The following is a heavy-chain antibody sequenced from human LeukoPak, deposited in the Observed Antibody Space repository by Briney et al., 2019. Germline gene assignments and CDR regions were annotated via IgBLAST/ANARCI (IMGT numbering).Heavy chain of an antibody. V-gene: IGHV4-4*02. Sequence: SETLSLTCTVSGDSISCSNWWNWVRLPPGKGLDWIGEISHTGSTKYSPSLKDRVTISKDNSKNQFSLKLNSVTAADTATYYCTRSSGWWSLDYWGQGALVTVSS. CDR1: GDSISCSNW. CDR3: TRSSGWWSLDY. CDR2: ISHTGST. J-gene: IGHJ4*02. D-gene: IGHD6-19*01.